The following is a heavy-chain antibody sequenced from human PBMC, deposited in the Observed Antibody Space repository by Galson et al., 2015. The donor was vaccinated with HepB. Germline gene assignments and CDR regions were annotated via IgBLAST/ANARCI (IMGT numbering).Heavy chain of an antibody. V-gene: IGHV1-2*02. D-gene: IGHD3-3*01. CDR3: ARGHGSYYDFWSGYYAFDI. Sequence: SVKVSCKASGYTFTGYYMHWVRQAPGQGLEWMGWINPNSGGTNYAQKFQGRVTMTRDTSISTAYMELSRLRSDDTAVYYCARGHGSYYDFWSGYYAFDIWGQGTMVTVSS. CDR1: GYTFTGYY. CDR2: INPNSGGT. J-gene: IGHJ3*02.